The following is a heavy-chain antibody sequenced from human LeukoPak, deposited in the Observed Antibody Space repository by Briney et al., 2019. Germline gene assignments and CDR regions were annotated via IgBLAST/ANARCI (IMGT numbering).Heavy chain of an antibody. CDR2: ISYDGSDK. CDR3: TRRFDY. J-gene: IGHJ4*02. Sequence: PGGSLRLSCAASGFTFSNYAMHWVRQAPGKGLEWVAVISYDGSDKYSADSVKGRFTISKDNAKNSLYPQMNSLRTEDTAVYYCTRRFDYWGQGTLVTVSS. V-gene: IGHV3-30*04. CDR1: GFTFSNYA.